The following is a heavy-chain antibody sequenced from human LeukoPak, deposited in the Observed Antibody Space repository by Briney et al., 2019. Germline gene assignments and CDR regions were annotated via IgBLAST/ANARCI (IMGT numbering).Heavy chain of an antibody. Sequence: ASVKVSCKASGYTFTGYYIHWVRQAPGQGLEWMGWINSNSGNTNYAQKLQGRVTMTTDTSTSTAYMELRSLRSDDTAVYYCARGGGSRITMIVVVDAFDIWGQGTMVTVSS. J-gene: IGHJ3*02. D-gene: IGHD3-22*01. CDR3: ARGGGSRITMIVVVDAFDI. CDR2: INSNSGNT. CDR1: GYTFTGYY. V-gene: IGHV1-18*01.